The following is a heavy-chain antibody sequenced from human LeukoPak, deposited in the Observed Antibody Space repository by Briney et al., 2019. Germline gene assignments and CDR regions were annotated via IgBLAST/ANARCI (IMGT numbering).Heavy chain of an antibody. J-gene: IGHJ6*03. V-gene: IGHV4-38-2*02. D-gene: IGHD3-9*01. Sequence: SETLSLTCTVSGYSISGGYYWSWIRQPPGKGLEWIGEINHSGSTNYNPSLKSRVTISVDTSKNQFSLKLSSVTAADTAVYYCARESGYDILTGYYNYYYYYMDVWGKGTTVTISS. CDR2: INHSGST. CDR3: ARESGYDILTGYYNYYYYYMDV. CDR1: GYSISGGYY.